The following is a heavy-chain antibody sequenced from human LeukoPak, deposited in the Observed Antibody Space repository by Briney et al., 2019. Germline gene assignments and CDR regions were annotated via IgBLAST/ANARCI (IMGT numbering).Heavy chain of an antibody. CDR2: VYYSGST. Sequence: SETLSLTCTVSGGSISGYFYSWIRQPPGKGLEWFGYVYYSGSTNYNPSLKSRVTISIDTSKNQFSLKLSSVTAADTALYYCASHYGGNYWYFDLWGRGTLVTVSS. V-gene: IGHV4-59*01. D-gene: IGHD4-23*01. CDR1: GGSISGYF. CDR3: ASHYGGNYWYFDL. J-gene: IGHJ2*01.